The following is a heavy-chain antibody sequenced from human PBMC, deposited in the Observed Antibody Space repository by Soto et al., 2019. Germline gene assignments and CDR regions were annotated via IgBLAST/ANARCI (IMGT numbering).Heavy chain of an antibody. J-gene: IGHJ3*01. V-gene: IGHV3-13*01. CDR2: VGTAGDT. D-gene: IGHD2-15*01. Sequence: QLVESGGGLVQPGGSLRLSCAASGFTFSFYDMHWVRQIPGKGLEWVSGVGTAGDTYYLGSVKGRFTISRDDAKSSLFLQMNSLRDGDTAVYYCATQLGRYCRDGVCLSAFDLWGQGTVVSVSS. CDR3: ATQLGRYCRDGVCLSAFDL. CDR1: GFTFSFYD.